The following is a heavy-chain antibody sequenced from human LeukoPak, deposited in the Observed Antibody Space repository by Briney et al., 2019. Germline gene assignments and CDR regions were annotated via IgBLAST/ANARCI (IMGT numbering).Heavy chain of an antibody. CDR3: ARAVSSGWYLAYYFDF. Sequence: SETLSLTCTVSGGSISSYSWSWIRQPPGQRLEWIGYIYYSGSTNYTPSLKSRVTISVDTSKNQFSLKLSSVTAADTAVYYCARAVSSGWYLAYYFDFWGQGTLVVVSA. CDR2: IYYSGST. V-gene: IGHV4-59*01. D-gene: IGHD6-19*01. CDR1: GGSISSYS. J-gene: IGHJ4*02.